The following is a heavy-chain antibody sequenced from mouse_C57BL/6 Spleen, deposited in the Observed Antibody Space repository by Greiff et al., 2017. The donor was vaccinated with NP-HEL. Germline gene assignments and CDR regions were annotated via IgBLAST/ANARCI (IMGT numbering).Heavy chain of an antibody. V-gene: IGHV2-2*01. CDR3: ARSSTVVERNYFDY. D-gene: IGHD1-1*01. Sequence: QVQLKESGPGLVQPSQSLSITCTVSGFSLTSYGVHWVRQSPGKGLEWLGVIWSGGSTDYNAAFISRLSISTDNAKSQVFFKMSSLQADDTAIYYCARSSTVVERNYFDYWGQGTTLTVSS. J-gene: IGHJ2*01. CDR1: GFSLTSYG. CDR2: IWSGGST.